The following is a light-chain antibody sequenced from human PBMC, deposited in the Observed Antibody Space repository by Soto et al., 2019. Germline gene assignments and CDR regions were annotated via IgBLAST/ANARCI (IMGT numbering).Light chain of an antibody. CDR1: QSISSW. CDR2: DAS. CDR3: QQYNSYSPWT. J-gene: IGKJ1*01. Sequence: DIPMTQSPSTLSASVGDRVTITCRARQSISSWLACCQQKPGKAPKLLIYDASSLESGVPPRFSGSGSGTEVTLTISSLQPDDFATYYCQQYNSYSPWTFGQGTKVEIK. V-gene: IGKV1-5*01.